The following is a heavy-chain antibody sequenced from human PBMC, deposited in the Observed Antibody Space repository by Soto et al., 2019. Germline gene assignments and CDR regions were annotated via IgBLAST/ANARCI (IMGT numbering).Heavy chain of an antibody. J-gene: IGHJ4*02. Sequence: GSLRLSCAASGFTFSNAWMSWVRQAPGKGLEWVGRIKSKTDGGTTDYAAPVKGRFTISRDDSKNTLYLQMNSLKTEDTAVYYCTTTVGATPLFDYWGQGTLVTVSS. CDR2: IKSKTDGGTT. D-gene: IGHD1-26*01. CDR3: TTTVGATPLFDY. V-gene: IGHV3-15*01. CDR1: GFTFSNAW.